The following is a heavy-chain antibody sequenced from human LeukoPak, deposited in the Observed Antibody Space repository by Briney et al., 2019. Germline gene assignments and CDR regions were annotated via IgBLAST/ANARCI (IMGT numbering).Heavy chain of an antibody. CDR2: IYYSGST. CDR1: GGSISSYY. Sequence: SETLSLTCTVSGGSISSYYWSWIRQPPGKGLEWIGYIYYSGSTNYNPSLKSRVTISVDTSKNQFSLKLSSVTAADTAVYYCARVATRWGSGWFDPWGQGTLVTVSS. D-gene: IGHD5-12*01. CDR3: ARVATRWGSGWFDP. J-gene: IGHJ5*02. V-gene: IGHV4-59*12.